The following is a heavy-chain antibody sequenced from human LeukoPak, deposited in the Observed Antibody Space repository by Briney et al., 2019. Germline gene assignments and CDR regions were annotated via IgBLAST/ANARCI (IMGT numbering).Heavy chain of an antibody. D-gene: IGHD3-16*02. CDR3: ARGKEYDYVWGSYHSYYFDY. V-gene: IGHV4-30-2*01. CDR1: GGSISSGGYS. CDR2: IYHSGST. Sequence: SETLSLTCAVSGGSISSGGYSWCWIRQPPGKGLEWIGYIYHSGSTYYNPSLKSRVTISVDRSKNQFSLKLSSVTAADTAVYYCARGKEYDYVWGSYHSYYFDYWGQGTLVTVSS. J-gene: IGHJ4*02.